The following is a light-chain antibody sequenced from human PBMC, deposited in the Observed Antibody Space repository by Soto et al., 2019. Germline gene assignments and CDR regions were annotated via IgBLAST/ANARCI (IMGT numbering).Light chain of an antibody. Sequence: EILLTQSPATLSVSPGERATLSCRASQSVSSSYLAWYQQKPGQAPRLLIYGASTRATGIPARFSGSGSGTEFTLTISSLQSEDFAVYYCQQYNNWPRTFGQGTKVDNK. CDR1: QSVSSSY. CDR3: QQYNNWPRT. V-gene: IGKV3-15*01. CDR2: GAS. J-gene: IGKJ1*01.